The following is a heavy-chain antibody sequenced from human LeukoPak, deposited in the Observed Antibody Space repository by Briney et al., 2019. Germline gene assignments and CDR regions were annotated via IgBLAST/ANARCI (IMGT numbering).Heavy chain of an antibody. J-gene: IGHJ6*03. CDR1: GGTVRRFG. V-gene: IGHV1-18*01. Sequence: ASVKVSCKASGGTVRRFGISWVRQAPGQGLEWMGWISAYNGNTNYAQKLQGRVTMTTDTSTSTAYMELRSLRSDDTAVYYCARARGVPAAIFHYYYYMDVWGKGTTVTVSS. CDR2: ISAYNGNT. CDR3: ARARGVPAAIFHYYYYMDV. D-gene: IGHD2-2*02.